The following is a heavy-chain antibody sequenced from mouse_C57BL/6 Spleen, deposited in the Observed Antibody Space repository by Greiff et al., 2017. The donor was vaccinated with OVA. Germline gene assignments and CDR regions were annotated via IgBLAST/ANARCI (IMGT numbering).Heavy chain of an antibody. CDR3: AREGNGYDGFAY. Sequence: QVQLQQSGAELVRPGTSVKVSCKASGYAFTTYLIEWVKQRPGQGLEWIGVLNPGSGGTNSNEKFKGKAPLTADKSSSTAYMQLSSLTSEDSAVYFCAREGNGYDGFAYWGQETLVTVSA. CDR2: LNPGSGGT. CDR1: GYAFTTYL. V-gene: IGHV1-54*01. J-gene: IGHJ3*01. D-gene: IGHD2-2*01.